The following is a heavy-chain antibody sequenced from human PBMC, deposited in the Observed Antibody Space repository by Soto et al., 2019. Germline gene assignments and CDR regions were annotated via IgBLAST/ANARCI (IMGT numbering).Heavy chain of an antibody. CDR1: GGTFSSYA. V-gene: IGHV1-69*13. CDR2: IIPIFGTA. J-gene: IGHJ4*02. D-gene: IGHD6-13*01. CDR3: ASLAPIAAAGPYYFDY. Sequence: VASVKVSCKASGGTFSSYAISWVRQAPGQGLEWMGGIIPIFGTANYAQKFQGRVTITADESTSTAYMELSSLRSEDTAVYYCASLAPIAAAGPYYFDYWGQGTLVTVSS.